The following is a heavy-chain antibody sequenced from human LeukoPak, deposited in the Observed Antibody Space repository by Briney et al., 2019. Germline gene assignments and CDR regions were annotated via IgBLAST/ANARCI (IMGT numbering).Heavy chain of an antibody. CDR2: ISGSGGNT. V-gene: IGHV3-23*01. Sequence: GGSLRLSCAASGFTFSTYAMSWVRQAPGKGLEWVSAISGSGGNTHYADSVKGRFTILRDNSKNTLYVQMNSLRVECTAVYYRTQGARADTYWYFDLWGRGTLVTVAS. CDR3: TQGARADTYWYFDL. D-gene: IGHD3-16*01. CDR1: GFTFSTYA. J-gene: IGHJ2*01.